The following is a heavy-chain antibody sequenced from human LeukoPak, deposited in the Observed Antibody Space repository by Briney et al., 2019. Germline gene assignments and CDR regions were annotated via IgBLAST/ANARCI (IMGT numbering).Heavy chain of an antibody. V-gene: IGHV5-51*01. J-gene: IGHJ3*02. CDR3: ARQANDYGGNSGAFDI. CDR2: IYPGDSDT. CDR1: GYSFTSYW. D-gene: IGHD4-23*01. Sequence: GESLKISCQGSGYSFTSYWIGWVRQMPGKGLEWRGIIYPGDSDTRYSPSFQGRVTISADKSISTAYLQWSSLKASDTAMYYCARQANDYGGNSGAFDIWGQGTMVTVSS.